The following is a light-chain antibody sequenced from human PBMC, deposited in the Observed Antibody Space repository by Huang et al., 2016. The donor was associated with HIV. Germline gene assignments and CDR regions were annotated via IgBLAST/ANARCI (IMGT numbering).Light chain of an antibody. CDR2: AAS. CDR1: QGIGMY. Sequence: IQLTQSPSSLSASIGDRVTITCRASQGIGMYLAWYQQKPWKAPKLLIFAASTLHTGVPSRFSGSGSGTDFTLTISNLQPEDFATYYCQQLNSDSGTFGPGTKVDIK. CDR3: QQLNSDSGT. V-gene: IGKV1-9*01. J-gene: IGKJ3*01.